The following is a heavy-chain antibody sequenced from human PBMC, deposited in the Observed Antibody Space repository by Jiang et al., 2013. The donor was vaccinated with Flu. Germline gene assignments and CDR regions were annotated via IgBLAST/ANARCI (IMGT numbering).Heavy chain of an antibody. Sequence: QLLESGGGLVQPGGSLRLSCAASGFTVSSNYMSWVRQAPGKGLEWVSVIYSGGSTYYADSVKGRFTISRHNSKNTLYLQMNSLRAEDTAVYYCARSPRDYYGSGSYYPYWGQGTLVTVSS. CDR1: GFTVSSNY. J-gene: IGHJ4*02. V-gene: IGHV3-53*04. CDR2: IYSGGST. D-gene: IGHD3-10*01. CDR3: ARSPRDYYGSGSYYPY.